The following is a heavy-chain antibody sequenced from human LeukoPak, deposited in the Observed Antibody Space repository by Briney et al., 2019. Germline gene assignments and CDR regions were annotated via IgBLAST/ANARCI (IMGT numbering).Heavy chain of an antibody. V-gene: IGHV4-39*01. CDR2: IYYSGST. CDR1: GGSISSSSYY. Sequence: PSETLSLTCTVSGGSISSSSYYWGWIRQPPGKGLEWIGSIYYSGSTYYNPSLKSRVTISVDTSKNQFSLKLSSVTAADTAVYYCARRSRRGPGDQPAVAFDIWGQGTMVTVSS. J-gene: IGHJ3*02. D-gene: IGHD3-10*01. CDR3: ARRSRRGPGDQPAVAFDI.